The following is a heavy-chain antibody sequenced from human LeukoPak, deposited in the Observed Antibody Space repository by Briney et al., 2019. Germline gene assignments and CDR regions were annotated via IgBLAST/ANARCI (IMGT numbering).Heavy chain of an antibody. CDR2: INHSGST. V-gene: IGHV4-34*01. CDR3: ARVNGRYCSGGSCYSEWFNP. Sequence: SETLSLTCTVSGGSISSYYWSWIRQPPGKGLEWIGEINHSGSTNYNPSLKSRVTISVDTSKNQFSLKLSSVTAADTAVYYCARVNGRYCSGGSCYSEWFNPWGRGTLVTVSS. J-gene: IGHJ5*02. CDR1: GGSISSYY. D-gene: IGHD2-15*01.